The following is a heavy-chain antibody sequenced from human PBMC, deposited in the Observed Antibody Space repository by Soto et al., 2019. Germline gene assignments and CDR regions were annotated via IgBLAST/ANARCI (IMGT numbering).Heavy chain of an antibody. CDR3: ANLIGIDY. J-gene: IGHJ4*02. Sequence: PGGSLRLSCAASGFTFSSYGMHWVRQAPGKGLEWVAVISYDGSNKYYADSVKGRFTISRDNSKNTLYLQMNSLRAEDTAVYYCANLIGIDYWGQGTLVTVSS. V-gene: IGHV3-30*18. D-gene: IGHD2-15*01. CDR2: ISYDGSNK. CDR1: GFTFSSYG.